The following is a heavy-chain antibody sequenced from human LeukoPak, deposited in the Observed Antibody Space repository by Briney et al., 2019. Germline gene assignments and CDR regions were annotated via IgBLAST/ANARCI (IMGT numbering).Heavy chain of an antibody. CDR3: ARESGQFDY. V-gene: IGHV4-31*03. J-gene: IGHJ4*02. Sequence: SQTLSLTCNVPHDSINYGGHYWTWIRQLPGKGLEWIGNIYYTWSTHYNPSLKSRATISIDTSKYQFSLRLTSVTAADTAVYYCARESGQFDYWGQGTRVTVSS. D-gene: IGHD1-26*01. CDR1: HDSINYGGHY. CDR2: IYYTWST.